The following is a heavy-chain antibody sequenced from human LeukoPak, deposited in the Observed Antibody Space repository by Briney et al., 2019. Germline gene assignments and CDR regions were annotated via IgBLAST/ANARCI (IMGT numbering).Heavy chain of an antibody. Sequence: GALVKVSCKASGGTFSSYAISWVRQAPGQGLEWMGRIIPILGIANYAQKFQGRVTITADKSTSTAYMELSSLRSEDTAVYYCARVVYYGMNYYGMDVWGQGTTVTVSS. J-gene: IGHJ6*02. CDR1: GGTFSSYA. CDR2: IIPILGIA. D-gene: IGHD3-10*01. CDR3: ARVVYYGMNYYGMDV. V-gene: IGHV1-69*04.